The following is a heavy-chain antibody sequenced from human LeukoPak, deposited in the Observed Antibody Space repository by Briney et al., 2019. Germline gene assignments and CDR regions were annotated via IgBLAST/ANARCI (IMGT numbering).Heavy chain of an antibody. D-gene: IGHD6-13*01. V-gene: IGHV3-48*03. CDR2: KSTSGGGI. CDR3: ARPSRAYRSTEYFQH. CDR1: GFAFSSYE. Sequence: GGSLRLSCAASGFAFSSYEMNWVRQAPGKGLEWVSYKSTSGGGIYYADSVKGRFTISRDNAKNSLYLQMNSLRAEDTAVYYCARPSRAYRSTEYFQHWGQGTLVIVSS. J-gene: IGHJ1*01.